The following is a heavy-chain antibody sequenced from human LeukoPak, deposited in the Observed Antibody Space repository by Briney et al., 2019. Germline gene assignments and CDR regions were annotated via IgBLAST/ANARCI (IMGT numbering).Heavy chain of an antibody. CDR1: GFTFSSYA. CDR3: ARDFNYYDSSGLLD. CDR2: IYSGGST. D-gene: IGHD3-22*01. J-gene: IGHJ4*02. Sequence: QPGGSLRLSCAASGFTFSSYAMSWVRQAPGKGLEWVSVIYSGGSTYYADSVKGRFTISRDNSKNTLYLQMNSLRAEDTAVYYCARDFNYYDSSGLLDWGQGTLVTVSS. V-gene: IGHV3-66*01.